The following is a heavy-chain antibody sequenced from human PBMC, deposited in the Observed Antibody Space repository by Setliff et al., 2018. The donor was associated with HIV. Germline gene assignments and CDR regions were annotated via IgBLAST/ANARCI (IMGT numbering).Heavy chain of an antibody. Sequence: GASVKVSCKASGYTFTSYYMHWVRQAPGQGLEWMGIINTSGGSTSYAQKFQGRVTMTRDTSTSTVYMELSSLRSEDTAVYYCARGRKQPITIFGVVSRNVAHYFDYWGQGTLVTVSS. CDR2: INTSGGST. CDR3: ARGRKQPITIFGVVSRNVAHYFDY. CDR1: GYTFTSYY. V-gene: IGHV1-46*01. D-gene: IGHD3-3*01. J-gene: IGHJ4*02.